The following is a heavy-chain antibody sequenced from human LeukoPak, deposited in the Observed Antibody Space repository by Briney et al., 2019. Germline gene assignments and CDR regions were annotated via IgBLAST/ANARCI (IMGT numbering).Heavy chain of an antibody. J-gene: IGHJ4*02. CDR1: GYTFTSYG. D-gene: IGHD3-10*01. V-gene: IGHV1-18*01. CDR2: ISAYNGNT. Sequence: GASVKVSCKASGYTFTSYGISWVRQAPGQGLEWMGWISAYNGNTNYAQKFQGRVTMTRDTSISTAYMELSRLRSDDTAVYYCARVLLRYYFDYWGQGTLVTVSS. CDR3: ARVLLRYYFDY.